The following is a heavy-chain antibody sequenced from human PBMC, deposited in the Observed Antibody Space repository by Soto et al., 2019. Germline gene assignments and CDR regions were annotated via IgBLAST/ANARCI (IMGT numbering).Heavy chain of an antibody. Sequence: SETLSLTCTVSGGSISSSSYYWGWIRQPPGKGLEWIGSIYYSGSTYYNPSLKSRVTITRDTSASTAYVELSSLRSEDTAVYYCARGGSSGWLYYFDYWGQGTLVTVSS. D-gene: IGHD6-19*01. V-gene: IGHV4-39*02. CDR3: ARGGSSGWLYYFDY. J-gene: IGHJ4*02. CDR2: IYYSGST. CDR1: GGSISSSSYY.